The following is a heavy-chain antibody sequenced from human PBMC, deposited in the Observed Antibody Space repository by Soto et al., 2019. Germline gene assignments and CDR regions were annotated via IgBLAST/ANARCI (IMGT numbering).Heavy chain of an antibody. CDR2: INPKSGGT. D-gene: IGHD2-8*01. V-gene: IGHV1-2*04. CDR1: GYSFTDYH. Sequence: ASVKVSCKASGYSFTDYHIHCVLQSPLQWLDWLGRINPKSGGTSTAQKFQGWVTMTRDRSISTVYMELTRLRSDDTAVYFCARGHSTDCSNGVCSFFYNHEMDVWGQGTTVTVS. CDR3: ARGHSTDCSNGVCSFFYNHEMDV. J-gene: IGHJ6*02.